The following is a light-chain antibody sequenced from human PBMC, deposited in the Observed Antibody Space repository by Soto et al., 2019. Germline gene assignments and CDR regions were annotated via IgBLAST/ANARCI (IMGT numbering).Light chain of an antibody. Sequence: DIQMTQSPSSLSASVGDRVTITCQASQDISNYLNWYQQKPGKAPKLLIYDASNLETGVPSRFSGSGSETDFTFTISSLQPEDIATYYCQQYDNLPLGPLTFGGGTKVEIK. CDR3: QQYDNLPLGPLT. CDR1: QDISNY. V-gene: IGKV1-33*01. J-gene: IGKJ4*01. CDR2: DAS.